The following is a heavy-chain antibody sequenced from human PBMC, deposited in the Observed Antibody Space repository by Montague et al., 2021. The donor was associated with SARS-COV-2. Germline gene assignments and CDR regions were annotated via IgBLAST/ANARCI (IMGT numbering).Heavy chain of an antibody. CDR3: ASFRRSFDY. Sequence: SETLSLTCTVSGGSISSSSYYWGWIRQPPGKGLEWIGSFYYSASTYYNPSLKSRVTISVDTSKNQFSVKLSSVTAADTAVYYCASFRRSFDYWGQGTLVSVSS. CDR1: GGSISSSSYY. CDR2: FYYSAST. V-gene: IGHV4-39*01. J-gene: IGHJ4*02.